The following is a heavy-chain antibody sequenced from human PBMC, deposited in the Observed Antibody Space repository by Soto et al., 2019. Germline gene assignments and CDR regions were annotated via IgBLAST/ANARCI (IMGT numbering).Heavy chain of an antibody. Sequence: QVQLQESGPGLVKPSETLSLTCTVSGGSVSSGSYHWGWIRQPPGKGLEWIGYIYHSGSTNYNPSLKSRVPIAVDTSKNQFSLSLTSVTAADTAVYYCARLSAAWFDPWGQGTLVTVAS. J-gene: IGHJ5*02. CDR2: IYHSGST. CDR1: GGSVSSGSYH. V-gene: IGHV4-61*01. CDR3: ARLSAAWFDP. D-gene: IGHD6-19*01.